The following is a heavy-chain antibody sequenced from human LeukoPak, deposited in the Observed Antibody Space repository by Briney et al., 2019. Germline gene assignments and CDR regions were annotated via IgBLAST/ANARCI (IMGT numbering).Heavy chain of an antibody. CDR2: ISGSSSYI. Sequence: PGGSLRLSCEASGFIFSSYSMNWVRQAPGKGLEWVSFISGSSSYIYYADSVKGRFTISRDNAKNSLYLQMNSLRAEDTAVYYCARGEYGSGSYHIDYWGQGTLVTVSS. V-gene: IGHV3-21*01. D-gene: IGHD3-10*01. CDR3: ARGEYGSGSYHIDY. CDR1: GFIFSSYS. J-gene: IGHJ4*02.